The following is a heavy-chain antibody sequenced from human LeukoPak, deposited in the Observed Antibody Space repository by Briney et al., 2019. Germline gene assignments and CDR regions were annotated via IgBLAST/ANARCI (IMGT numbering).Heavy chain of an antibody. CDR2: ITSSSSYI. V-gene: IGHV3-21*01. J-gene: IGHJ6*03. Sequence: GGSLRLSCAASGFTFSSYTMNWVRQAPGKGPEWVSSITSSSSYIYYADSVKGRFAISRDNARNSLYLQMNSLRAEDTALYYCARDGDTVLTRGYYYYMDVWGKGTTVTVSS. CDR3: ARDGDTVLTRGYYYYMDV. CDR1: GFTFSSYT. D-gene: IGHD4-23*01.